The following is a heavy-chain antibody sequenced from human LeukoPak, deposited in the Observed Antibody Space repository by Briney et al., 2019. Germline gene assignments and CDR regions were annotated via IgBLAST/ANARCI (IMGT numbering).Heavy chain of an antibody. D-gene: IGHD1-26*01. CDR1: GGTFSSYA. CDR3: ARAGGGSYLGGYAFDI. J-gene: IGHJ3*02. Sequence: SVKVSCKASGGTFSSYAISWVRQAPGQGLEWMGGIIPIFGTANYAQKFQGRVTITTDESTSTAYMELSSLRSEDTAVYYCARAGGGSYLGGYAFDIWGQGTMVTVSS. CDR2: IIPIFGTA. V-gene: IGHV1-69*05.